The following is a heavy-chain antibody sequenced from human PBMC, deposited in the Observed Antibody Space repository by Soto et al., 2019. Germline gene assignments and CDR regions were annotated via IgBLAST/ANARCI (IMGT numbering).Heavy chain of an antibody. CDR2: IYYRENT. D-gene: IGHD3-9*01. CDR1: GGSISSYY. V-gene: IGHV4-59*08. J-gene: IGHJ4*02. Sequence: SETLSLTCTVSGGSISSYYWNWIRQPPGKGLEWIGYIYYRENTNYNPSLKSQVTISVDTTKNQISLKQSFVTAADTALYYCARQSGYYDILTGYSTYYFDYWGQGTPVT. CDR3: ARQSGYYDILTGYSTYYFDY.